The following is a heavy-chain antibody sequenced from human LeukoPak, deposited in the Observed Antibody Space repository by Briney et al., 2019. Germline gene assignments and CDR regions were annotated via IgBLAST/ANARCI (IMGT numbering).Heavy chain of an antibody. Sequence: GGSLRLSCAASGAIFSNHAMSWVRQAPGKGLEWVSLISGTGVTTYYAASVKDRFTISRDNSKNTLYLQMNSLRAEDTALYYCASTSMVRGVITPFDYWGQGTLVTVSS. J-gene: IGHJ4*02. V-gene: IGHV3-23*01. CDR2: ISGTGVTT. CDR3: ASTSMVRGVITPFDY. CDR1: GAIFSNHA. D-gene: IGHD3-10*01.